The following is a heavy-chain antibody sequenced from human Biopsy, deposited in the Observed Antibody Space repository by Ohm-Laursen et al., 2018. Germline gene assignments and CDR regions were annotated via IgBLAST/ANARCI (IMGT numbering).Heavy chain of an antibody. Sequence: ATQTLTLTSAISGDSVSSNTVAWNWIRQSPSRGLEWLGRTIYRSKWSNDYAVSVKNRMTIDPDTSKNQFSLQLNSVTPEDTAIYYCARGRYAAFDIWGQGTKVTTSS. D-gene: IGHD3-9*01. CDR2: TIYRSKWSN. J-gene: IGHJ3*02. V-gene: IGHV6-1*01. CDR3: ARGRYAAFDI. CDR1: GDSVSSNTVA.